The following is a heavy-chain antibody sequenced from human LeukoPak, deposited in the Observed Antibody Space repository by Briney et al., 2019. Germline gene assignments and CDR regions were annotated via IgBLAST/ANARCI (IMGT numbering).Heavy chain of an antibody. Sequence: GGSLRLSCAASGFTFSSYAMSWVRQDQGKGLEWVSAITSSGSSTYYADSVKGRFTISRDNSKNTLYLQMNSLRAEDTAVYYCAKEKGFSSGWEHFDYWGQGTLVTVSS. J-gene: IGHJ4*02. D-gene: IGHD6-19*01. CDR1: GFTFSSYA. CDR2: ITSSGSST. CDR3: AKEKGFSSGWEHFDY. V-gene: IGHV3-23*01.